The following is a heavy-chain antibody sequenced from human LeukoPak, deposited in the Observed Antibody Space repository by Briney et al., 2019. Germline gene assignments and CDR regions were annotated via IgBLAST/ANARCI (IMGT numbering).Heavy chain of an antibody. J-gene: IGHJ6*03. CDR2: ISAGGGST. CDR1: GFTFRNSG. Sequence: GGSLRLSCAASGFTFRNSGMSWVRQAPGKGLEWVSGISAGGGSTYYADSVKGRFTISRDNSKNTLYLQMNSLRAEDTAVYYCARLQGVYYYYYMDVWGKGTTVTVSS. V-gene: IGHV3-23*01. D-gene: IGHD4-11*01. CDR3: ARLQGVYYYYYMDV.